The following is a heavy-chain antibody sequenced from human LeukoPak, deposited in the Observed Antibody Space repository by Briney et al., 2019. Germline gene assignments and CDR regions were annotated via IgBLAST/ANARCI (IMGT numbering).Heavy chain of an antibody. CDR3: VKGGLEMVTDPAGFFDY. V-gene: IGHV3-23*01. D-gene: IGHD5-24*01. CDR2: SSGDGDTK. Sequence: GRSLRLSCAASGFVFTGFAMSWVRQAPGKGLEWVSSSSGDGDTKYYADSVKGRFTFSRDNSKNTLYLQMNSPRAEDTAIYYCVKGGLEMVTDPAGFFDYWGQGILATVSS. CDR1: GFVFTGFA. J-gene: IGHJ4*02.